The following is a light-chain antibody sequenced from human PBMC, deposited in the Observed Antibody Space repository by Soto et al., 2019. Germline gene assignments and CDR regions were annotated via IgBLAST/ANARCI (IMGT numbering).Light chain of an antibody. J-gene: IGKJ5*01. CDR1: QGISSY. CDR2: AAS. CDR3: QQLNGYPIT. Sequence: IQLTQSPSSLSASVGDRVTITCRASQGISSYLAWYQQKPGKAPKLLIYAASTLQSGVPSRFSGSGFGTDFTLTISSLQPEDFATYYCQQLNGYPITFGQGTRLEI. V-gene: IGKV1-9*01.